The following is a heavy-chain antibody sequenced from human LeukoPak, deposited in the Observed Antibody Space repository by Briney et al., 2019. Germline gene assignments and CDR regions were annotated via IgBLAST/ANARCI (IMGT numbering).Heavy chain of an antibody. CDR3: ARVKYSSSPSYYYYYYGMDV. J-gene: IGHJ6*02. Sequence: ASETLSLTCTVSGGSISSYYWSWIRQPPGKGLERIGYIYYSGSTNYNPSLKSRVTISVDTSKNQFSLKLSSVTAADTAVYYCARVKYSSSPSYYYYYYGMDVWGQGTTVTVSS. CDR1: GGSISSYY. CDR2: IYYSGST. D-gene: IGHD6-6*01. V-gene: IGHV4-59*01.